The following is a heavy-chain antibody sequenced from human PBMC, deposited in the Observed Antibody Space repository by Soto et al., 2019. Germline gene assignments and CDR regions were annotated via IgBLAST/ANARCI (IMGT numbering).Heavy chain of an antibody. CDR2: IDPSDSYT. V-gene: IGHV5-10-1*01. J-gene: IGHJ6*02. CDR1: GYSFTSYW. CDR3: ARQGYSSSWSYYYGMDV. D-gene: IGHD6-13*01. Sequence: GASLKISCKGSGYSFTSYWISWVRQMPGKGLEWMGRIDPSDSYTNYSPSFQGHVTISADKSISTAYLQWSSLKASDTAMYYCARQGYSSSWSYYYGMDVWGQGTTGTVSS.